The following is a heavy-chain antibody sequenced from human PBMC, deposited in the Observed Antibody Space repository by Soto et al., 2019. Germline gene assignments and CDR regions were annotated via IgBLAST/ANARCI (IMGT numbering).Heavy chain of an antibody. J-gene: IGHJ4*02. CDR1: GYTYVSYA. CDR2: INAGNGNT. V-gene: IGHV1-3*01. Sequence: ASVTVSCKESGYTYVSYARYWVRQANGQRLEWMGWINAGNGNTKYSQKFQGRVTITRDTSASTAYMELSSLRSEDTAVYYCARDLAYSYPDYWGQGTLVTVSS. CDR3: ARDLAYSYPDY. D-gene: IGHD5-18*01.